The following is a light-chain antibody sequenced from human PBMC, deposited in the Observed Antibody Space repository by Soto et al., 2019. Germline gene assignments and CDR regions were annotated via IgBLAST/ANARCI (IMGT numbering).Light chain of an antibody. Sequence: EIVLTQSPATLSVSPGERATLSCRASQSVSSNLAWYQQKPGQAPRLLIYDASTRATGIPARFSGSGSGTDFTLTISRLEPEDFAVYYCQQFGASLTWTFGQGTKVDIK. CDR2: DAS. CDR3: QQFGASLTWT. V-gene: IGKV3-20*01. CDR1: QSVSSN. J-gene: IGKJ1*01.